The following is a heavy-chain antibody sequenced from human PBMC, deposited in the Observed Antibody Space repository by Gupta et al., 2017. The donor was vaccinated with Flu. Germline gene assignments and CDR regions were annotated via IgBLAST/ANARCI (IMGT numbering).Heavy chain of an antibody. Sequence: QVQLVESGGGVVQPGKSLRLSCAASGFSFSIFGMHLVRQAPGKGLEWVAVIWPDGDYEYYTDSVKGRFTISRDNSKDTLHLEMNSLRAEDTAGYYWARHYGNTNFDNWGQGTLVIVSS. CDR2: IWPDGDYE. CDR3: ARHYGNTNFDN. J-gene: IGHJ4*02. V-gene: IGHV3-33*01. D-gene: IGHD4-17*01. CDR1: GFSFSIFG.